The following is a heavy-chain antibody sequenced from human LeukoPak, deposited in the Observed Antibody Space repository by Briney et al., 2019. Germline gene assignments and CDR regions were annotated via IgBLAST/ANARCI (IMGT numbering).Heavy chain of an antibody. D-gene: IGHD2-2*01. CDR1: GGSLSGYY. J-gene: IGHJ4*02. CDR3: ARLISSRNVYIDK. CDR2: IYSSGTT. Sequence: SETLSLTCSVSGGSLSGYYWSWIRQTPGKGLEWIGYIYSSGTTNYNRALQSRVTISLDTAKNQFSLSVTSVTAADTAMYFCARLISSRNVYIDKWGQGIQVTVSS. V-gene: IGHV4-59*12.